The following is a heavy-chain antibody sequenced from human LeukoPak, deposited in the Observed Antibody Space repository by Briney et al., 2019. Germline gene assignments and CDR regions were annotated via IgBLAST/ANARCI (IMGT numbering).Heavy chain of an antibody. D-gene: IGHD2-2*02. CDR2: IIPIFGTA. CDR3: ARDWAPAAIPGYYYYGMDV. V-gene: IGHV1-69*13. Sequence: SVKVSCKASGGTFSSYAISWVRQAPGQGLEWMGGIIPIFGTANYAQKFQGRVTITADESTSTAYMELSSLRSDDTAVYYCARDWAPAAIPGYYYYGMDVWGQGTTVTVSS. CDR1: GGTFSSYA. J-gene: IGHJ6*02.